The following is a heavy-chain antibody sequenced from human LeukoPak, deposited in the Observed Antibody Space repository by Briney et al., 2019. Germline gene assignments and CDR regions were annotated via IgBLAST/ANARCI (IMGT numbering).Heavy chain of an antibody. CDR1: GGSFSGYY. D-gene: IGHD4-23*01. J-gene: IGHJ4*02. CDR3: ASQSPSYGGLDY. CDR2: INHSGST. V-gene: IGHV4-34*01. Sequence: SETLSLTCAVYGGSFSGYYWSWIRQPPGKGLEWIGEINHSGSTNYNPSLKSRVTISVDTSKNQFSLKLSSVTAADTAVYYCASQSPSYGGLDYWGQGTLVTVSS.